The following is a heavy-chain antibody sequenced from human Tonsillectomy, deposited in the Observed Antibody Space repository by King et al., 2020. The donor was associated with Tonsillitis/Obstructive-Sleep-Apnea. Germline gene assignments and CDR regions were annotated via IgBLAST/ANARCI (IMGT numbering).Heavy chain of an antibody. CDR3: ARSVVPAASFSYFDP. CDR1: GFTFTTYA. D-gene: IGHD2-2*01. Sequence: VQLVESGGGVVQPGRSLRLSCAASGFTFTTYAMHWVRQAPGKGLEWVAVISYDGSNKYYADSVKGRFTISRDNSKNTLYVHVNSLRAEDTAVYRCARSVVPAASFSYFDPWGQGTLVTVSS. J-gene: IGHJ4*02. CDR2: ISYDGSNK. V-gene: IGHV3-30*01.